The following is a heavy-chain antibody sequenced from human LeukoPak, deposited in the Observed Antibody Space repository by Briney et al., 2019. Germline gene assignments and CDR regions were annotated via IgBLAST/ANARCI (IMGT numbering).Heavy chain of an antibody. V-gene: IGHV3-48*04. CDR2: ISSSSSTI. J-gene: IGHJ3*02. CDR3: VREAGLAFDI. Sequence: GGSLRLSCAASGFTFSSYSMNWVRQAPGKGLEWVSYISSSSSTIYYADSVKGRFTLSRDNGKNSLHLQMNSLRAEDTAIYYCVREAGLAFDIWGQGTMVTVSS. CDR1: GFTFSSYS. D-gene: IGHD3-10*01.